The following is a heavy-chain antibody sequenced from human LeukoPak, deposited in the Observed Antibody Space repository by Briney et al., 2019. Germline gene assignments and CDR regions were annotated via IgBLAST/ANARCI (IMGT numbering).Heavy chain of an antibody. Sequence: GGSLRLSCAASGFACSNYWMNWARQAPGKGLEWVANIKQDGSETNYVDSVKGRFTISRDNAKNSLYLQMNSLRAEDTALYYCGSTNSFSYWGRGTLVTVSS. V-gene: IGHV3-7*01. CDR1: GFACSNYW. D-gene: IGHD2-15*01. CDR2: IKQDGSET. CDR3: GSTNSFSY. J-gene: IGHJ4*02.